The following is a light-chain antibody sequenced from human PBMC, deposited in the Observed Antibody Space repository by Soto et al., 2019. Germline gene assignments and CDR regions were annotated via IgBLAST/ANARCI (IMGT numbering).Light chain of an antibody. Sequence: EIVLTQSPATLSLSPGERATLSCRASQSLDNYLAWYQHKPGQAPRFLIYDASTRATDIPARFSGSGSGTDFTLIISSQEPEDFAVYYCQQRGHWPSFGGGTKVEIK. CDR2: DAS. V-gene: IGKV3-11*01. CDR3: QQRGHWPS. J-gene: IGKJ4*01. CDR1: QSLDNY.